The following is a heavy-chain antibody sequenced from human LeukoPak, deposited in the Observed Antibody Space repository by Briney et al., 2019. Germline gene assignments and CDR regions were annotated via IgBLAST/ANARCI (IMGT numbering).Heavy chain of an antibody. Sequence: SETLSLTCTVSGGSISSNYWYWIRQPAGKGLEWIGRIYTSGSTNYNPSLKSRVTISVDTSKNQFSLKLSSVTAADTAVHYCAREDSSARAFDIWGQGTMVTVSS. J-gene: IGHJ3*02. CDR2: IYTSGST. CDR3: AREDSSARAFDI. D-gene: IGHD6-6*01. V-gene: IGHV4-4*07. CDR1: GGSISSNY.